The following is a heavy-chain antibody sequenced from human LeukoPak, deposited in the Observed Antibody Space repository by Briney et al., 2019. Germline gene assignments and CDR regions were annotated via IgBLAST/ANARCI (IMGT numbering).Heavy chain of an antibody. CDR2: ISSNGGST. D-gene: IGHD6-13*01. V-gene: IGHV3-64D*06. CDR3: VKDSRIAAAGTLDY. Sequence: GGSLRLSCAASGFTVSSNYMSWVRQAPGKGLEYVSAISSNGGSTYYADSVKGRFTISRDNSKNTLYLQMSSLRAEDTAVYYCVKDSRIAAAGTLDYWGQGTLVTVSS. J-gene: IGHJ4*02. CDR1: GFTVSSNY.